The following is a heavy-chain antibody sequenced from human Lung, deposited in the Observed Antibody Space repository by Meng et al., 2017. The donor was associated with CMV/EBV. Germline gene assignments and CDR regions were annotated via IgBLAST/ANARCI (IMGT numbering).Heavy chain of an antibody. CDR3: LRRSGGSV. D-gene: IGHD3-10*01. CDR2: IPHRGSS. J-gene: IGHJ1*01. Sequence: QGQWRGSGPRLRKPSGTRSSTCAVPGDAITNHNWGAWVRQPPGKGLEWIGEIPHRGSSAYNPSLKSRVSMSIDKSKNQFSLKLTSVTAADTAVYHCLRRSGGSVWGQGTLVTVSS. V-gene: IGHV4-4*02. CDR1: GDAITNHNW.